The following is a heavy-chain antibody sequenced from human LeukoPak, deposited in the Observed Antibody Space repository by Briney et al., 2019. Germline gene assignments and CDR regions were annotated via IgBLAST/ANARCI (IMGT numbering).Heavy chain of an antibody. CDR2: ISSSCDIT. D-gene: IGHD6-19*01. J-gene: IGHJ4*02. Sequence: GVSLRLSCAASGFTFSDYYISWIRQAPGKGLEWVSDISSSCDITSYADSVKGRFTISRDNAKKSLHLQMNSLRAEDSAVYYCARETVAGTFDYWGQGTQVTVSS. CDR1: GFTFSDYY. V-gene: IGHV3-11*01. CDR3: ARETVAGTFDY.